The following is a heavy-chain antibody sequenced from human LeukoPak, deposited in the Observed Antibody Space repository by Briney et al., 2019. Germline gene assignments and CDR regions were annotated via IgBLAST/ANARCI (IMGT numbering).Heavy chain of an antibody. CDR1: GFTFSSYG. CDR3: AKEHYDIVTGYSTHALDV. CDR2: IWYDGSNK. D-gene: IGHD3-9*01. J-gene: IGHJ6*02. V-gene: IGHV3-33*06. Sequence: GGSLRLSCAASGFTFSSYGMHWVRQAPGKGLEWVAVIWYDGSNKYYADSVKGRFTISRDNSKNTLYLQMNSLRAEDTAVFYCAKEHYDIVTGYSTHALDVWGQGTTVTVSS.